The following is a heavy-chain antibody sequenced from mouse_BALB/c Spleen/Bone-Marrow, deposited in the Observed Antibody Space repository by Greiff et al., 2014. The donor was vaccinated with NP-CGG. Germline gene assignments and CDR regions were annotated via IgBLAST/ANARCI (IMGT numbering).Heavy chain of an antibody. J-gene: IGHJ1*01. CDR3: ARWLLQYFDV. D-gene: IGHD2-3*01. Sequence: QVQLKESGAELVKPGASVKLSCKASGYTFTSYWMHWVKQGPGQGLEWIGEIIPSNGRTNYNEKFKSKATLTVDKSSNTAYMQLSSLTSEDSAVYYCARWLLQYFDVWGAGTTVTVSS. CDR1: GYTFTSYW. V-gene: IGHV1S81*02. CDR2: IIPSNGRT.